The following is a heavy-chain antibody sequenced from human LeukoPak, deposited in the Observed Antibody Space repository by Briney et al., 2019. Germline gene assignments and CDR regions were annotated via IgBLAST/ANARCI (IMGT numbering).Heavy chain of an antibody. CDR2: ISGSGGTT. V-gene: IGHV3-23*01. Sequence: GGSLRLSCAASGFTFSSYAMSWVRQAPGKGLEWVSAISGSGGTTYHADSVKGRFTISRDNSKNTLYLQMNSLRAEDTAVYYCARGLDAFDIWGQGTMVTVSS. J-gene: IGHJ3*02. CDR1: GFTFSSYA. D-gene: IGHD3/OR15-3a*01. CDR3: ARGLDAFDI.